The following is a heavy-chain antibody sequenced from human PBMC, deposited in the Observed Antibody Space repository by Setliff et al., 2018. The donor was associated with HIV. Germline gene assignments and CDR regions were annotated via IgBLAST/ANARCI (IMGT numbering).Heavy chain of an antibody. J-gene: IGHJ3*02. Sequence: SETLSLTCSVSGGSMSTYYGSWIRQPAGKRLEWIGRVYTSGSTIYNPSLRSRVTMSVDTSKSQFSLKLNSVAAADTAVYYCARVFPPIRGAPFGTPPGAFDIWGQGTMVTVSS. CDR1: GGSMSTYY. CDR2: VYTSGST. V-gene: IGHV4-4*07. CDR3: ARVFPPIRGAPFGTPPGAFDI. D-gene: IGHD2-15*01.